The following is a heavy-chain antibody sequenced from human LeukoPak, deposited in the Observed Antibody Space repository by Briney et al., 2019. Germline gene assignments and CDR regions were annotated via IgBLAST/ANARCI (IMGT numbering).Heavy chain of an antibody. CDR1: GGSISSSSYY. D-gene: IGHD1-26*01. CDR2: INHSGST. J-gene: IGHJ5*02. V-gene: IGHV4-39*07. CDR3: ARVRYSGSQGAP. Sequence: SETLSLTCTVSGGSISSSSYYWGWIRQPPGKGLEWIGEINHSGSTNYNPSLKSRVTISVDTSKNQFSLKLSSVTAADTAVYYCARVRYSGSQGAPWGQGTLVTVSS.